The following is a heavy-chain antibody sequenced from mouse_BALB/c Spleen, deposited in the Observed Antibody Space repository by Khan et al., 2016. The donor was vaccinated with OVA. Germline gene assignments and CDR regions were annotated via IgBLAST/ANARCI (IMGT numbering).Heavy chain of an antibody. CDR2: IWAGGST. CDR1: GFSLISYA. J-gene: IGHJ1*01. Sequence: QVQLKESGPGLVAPSQSLSITCTVSGFSLISYAVHWVRQPPGKGLEWLGVIWAGGSTNYNSALMSRLSIRQDNSKSQVFLKMNSLQIDDTAMYYGARNFDDSVEYFDGWGAGTTVTVSS. V-gene: IGHV2-9*02. CDR3: ARNFDDSVEYFDG. D-gene: IGHD2-13*01.